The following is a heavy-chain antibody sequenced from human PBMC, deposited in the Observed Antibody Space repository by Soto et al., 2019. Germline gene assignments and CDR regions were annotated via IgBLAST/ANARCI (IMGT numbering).Heavy chain of an antibody. V-gene: IGHV1-3*01. D-gene: IGHD2-15*01. CDR1: GYTFTRYT. Sequence: ASVKVSCKASGYTFTRYTMNWVRQAPGQRLEWMGWINPDNGNTKSSQKFQNRVIITRDTSASTAYMDLSSLRSEDTAVYYCARGIATGQLDPWGQGTLVTVSS. CDR2: INPDNGNT. J-gene: IGHJ5*02. CDR3: ARGIATGQLDP.